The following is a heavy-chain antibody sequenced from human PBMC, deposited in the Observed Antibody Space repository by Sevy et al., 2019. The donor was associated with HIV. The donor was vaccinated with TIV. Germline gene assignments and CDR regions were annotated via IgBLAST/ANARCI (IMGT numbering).Heavy chain of an antibody. Sequence: SETLSLTCAVSGGSISSGAYSWNWIRQPPGKGLEWIGYLFHSGSTYYNPSLSNRVIISVDRNKNQFSLKMTSVTAAETAVYYCARDGGTVTSPCAFDIWGQGTMVTVSS. CDR2: LFHSGST. J-gene: IGHJ3*02. D-gene: IGHD4-17*01. V-gene: IGHV4-30-2*01. CDR1: GGSISSGAYS. CDR3: ARDGGTVTSPCAFDI.